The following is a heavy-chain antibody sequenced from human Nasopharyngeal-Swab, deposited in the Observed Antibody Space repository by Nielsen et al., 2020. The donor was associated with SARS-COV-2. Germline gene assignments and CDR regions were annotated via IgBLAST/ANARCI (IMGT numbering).Heavy chain of an antibody. CDR3: ARDSKPGGGYYSLYYYNYYGMDV. J-gene: IGHJ6*02. CDR2: IKKDGSET. Sequence: WIRQPPGKGLEWVANIKKDGSETYYVDSVKGRFTISRDNAKNSPYLQMNSLRAEDTAVYYCARDSKPGGGYYSLYYYNYYGMDVWGQGTTVTVSS. V-gene: IGHV3-7*01. D-gene: IGHD3-22*01.